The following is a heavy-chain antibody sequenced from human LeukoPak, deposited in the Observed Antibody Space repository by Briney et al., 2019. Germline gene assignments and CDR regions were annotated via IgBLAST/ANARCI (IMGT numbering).Heavy chain of an antibody. CDR3: TKGDYHAY. J-gene: IGHJ4*02. CDR2: IRSNTYGGTA. V-gene: IGHV3-49*03. Sequence: GGSLRLSCTASGFTFGDYAMSWFRQAPGKGLEWVGFIRSNTYGGTAEYAASVKGRFTISRDDSKSIAYPQMNSLKTEDTAVYYCTKGDYHAYWGQGTLATVSS. CDR1: GFTFGDYA.